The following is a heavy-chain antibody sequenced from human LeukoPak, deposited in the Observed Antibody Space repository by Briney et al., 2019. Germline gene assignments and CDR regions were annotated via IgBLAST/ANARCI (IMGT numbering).Heavy chain of an antibody. J-gene: IGHJ6*02. D-gene: IGHD1-26*01. Sequence: GGSLRLSCAASRLKFSSYEVNWVRQAPGKGLEWVSYISSSGNNIYYADSVKGRFTISRDIAKNSLYLQMNSLRADDTAVYYCARVMGYYYAMDVWGQGTTVTVSS. V-gene: IGHV3-48*03. CDR1: RLKFSSYE. CDR3: ARVMGYYYAMDV. CDR2: ISSSGNNI.